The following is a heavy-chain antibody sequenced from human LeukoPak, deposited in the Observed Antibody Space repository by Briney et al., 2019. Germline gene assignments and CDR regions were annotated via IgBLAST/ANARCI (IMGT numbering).Heavy chain of an antibody. J-gene: IGHJ4*02. Sequence: SETLSLTCPVSGSSISSYCWTWIRQPPGKGLEWFGCIYYSGNTNYNTSLKSRVTISVDTDKVQFSLKLNSVTAADTAVYYCARTSRAAGNDYCDYWGQGTLVTVSS. CDR2: IYYSGNT. CDR3: ARTSRAAGNDYCDY. CDR1: GSSISSYC. V-gene: IGHV4-59*01. D-gene: IGHD6-13*01.